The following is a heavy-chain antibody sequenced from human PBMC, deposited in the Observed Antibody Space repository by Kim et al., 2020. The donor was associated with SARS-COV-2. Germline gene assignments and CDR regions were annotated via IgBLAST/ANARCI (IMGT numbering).Heavy chain of an antibody. D-gene: IGHD3-16*01. CDR3: TRAPRMNYDNFFDP. Sequence: GGSLRLSCAASGFIFSNHAMNWVRQTPGKGLEWVSYITGGSNIIEYLDSVKGRFTISRDNAKNSMFLQMNNLRVEDSAVYYCTRAPRMNYDNFFDPWGQG. CDR2: ITGGSNII. J-gene: IGHJ5*02. CDR1: GFIFSNHA. V-gene: IGHV3-21*05.